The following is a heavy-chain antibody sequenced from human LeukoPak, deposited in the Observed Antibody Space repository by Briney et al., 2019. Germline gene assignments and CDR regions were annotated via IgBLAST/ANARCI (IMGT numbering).Heavy chain of an antibody. J-gene: IGHJ3*02. CDR2: IYYDGSYN. Sequence: GGSLRLSCAASGFTFSSYGMHWVRQAPGKGLEWVAVIYYDGSYNYYEDSVEGRFTISRDNSKNTLYLQMNSLRAEDTAVYYCAKDLRQSFVGTFDIWGQGTMVTVSS. D-gene: IGHD2-21*01. CDR1: GFTFSSYG. CDR3: AKDLRQSFVGTFDI. V-gene: IGHV3-30*18.